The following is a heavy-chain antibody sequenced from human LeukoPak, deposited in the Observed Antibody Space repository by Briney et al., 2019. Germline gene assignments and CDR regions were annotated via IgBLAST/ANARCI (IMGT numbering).Heavy chain of an antibody. V-gene: IGHV3-30*02. CDR2: IQYEGSNE. D-gene: IGHD2-8*01. CDR1: GFTFSSYG. Sequence: PGGSLRLSCAASGFTFSSYGMHWVRQAPGKGLEWVAYIQYEGSNEQYADSVKGRFSIYRDSSKNILYLQLNSLRAEDTAVYYCAKDRCSNGIGCYYYYMDVWGKGTTVTIS. CDR3: AKDRCSNGIGCYYYYMDV. J-gene: IGHJ6*03.